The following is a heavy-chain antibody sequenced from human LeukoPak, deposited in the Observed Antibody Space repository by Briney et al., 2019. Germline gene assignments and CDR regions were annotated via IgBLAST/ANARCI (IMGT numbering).Heavy chain of an antibody. CDR3: ARQRTRYCSSTSCSYRGAFDI. CDR2: IYTSGST. V-gene: IGHV4-4*09. Sequence: SEILSLTCTVSGGSISSYYWSWIRQPPGKGLEWIGYIYTSGSTNYNPSLKSRVTISVDTSKNQFSLKLSSVTAADTAVYYCARQRTRYCSSTSCSYRGAFDIWGQGTIVTVSS. J-gene: IGHJ3*02. CDR1: GGSISSYY. D-gene: IGHD2-2*01.